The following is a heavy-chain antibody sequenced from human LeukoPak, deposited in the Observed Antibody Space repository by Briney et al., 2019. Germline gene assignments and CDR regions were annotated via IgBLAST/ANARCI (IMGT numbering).Heavy chain of an antibody. V-gene: IGHV3-23*01. J-gene: IGHJ4*02. CDR1: GFTFSTYA. CDR3: XXXXGLRPAAFYSSSWYAFDY. D-gene: IGHD6-13*01. Sequence: GGSLRLSCAASGFTFSTYAVNWVRQAPGKGLEWVSTISGSGDSTYYADSVKGRFTISRDNSKDTLYLQMNSLRAEDTAVYYCXXXXGLRPAAFYSSSWYAFDYWGQGTLVTVSS. CDR2: ISGSGDST.